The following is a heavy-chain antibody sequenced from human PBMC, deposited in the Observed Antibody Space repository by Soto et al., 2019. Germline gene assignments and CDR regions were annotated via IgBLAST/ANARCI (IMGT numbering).Heavy chain of an antibody. J-gene: IGHJ4*02. D-gene: IGHD4-17*01. V-gene: IGHV4-34*01. Sequence: PSETLSLTCDVYGGSLSDYIWTWIRQTPGKGLEWIGQIYHSGSTNYNPSLKSRVTISVDTSKNQFSLKLSSVTAADTAVYYCARRYGASLDYWGQGTLVTVSS. CDR2: IYHSGST. CDR1: GGSLSDYI. CDR3: ARRYGASLDY.